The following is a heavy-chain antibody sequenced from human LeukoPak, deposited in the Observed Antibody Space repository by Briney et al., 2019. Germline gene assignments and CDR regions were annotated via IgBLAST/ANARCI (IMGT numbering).Heavy chain of an antibody. CDR1: GFTVSSNY. CDR2: IYSGGST. V-gene: IGHV3-53*04. D-gene: IGHD5-12*01. Sequence: GSLRLSSAASGFTVSSNYMSWVRQAPGKGREWVSVIYSGGSTYYADSVKGRFTISRHNSKNTLYLQMNSLRAEDTAVYYCARDTLDIVATMGSENYYYYYGMDVWGQGTTVTVSS. J-gene: IGHJ6*02. CDR3: ARDTLDIVATMGSENYYYYYGMDV.